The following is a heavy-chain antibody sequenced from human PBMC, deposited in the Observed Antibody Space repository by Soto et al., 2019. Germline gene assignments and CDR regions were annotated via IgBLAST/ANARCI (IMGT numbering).Heavy chain of an antibody. Sequence: GGSLRLSCAASGFTFSSYGMHWVRQAPGKGLEWVAVISYDGSNKYYADSVKGRFTISRDNSKNTLYLQMNSLRAEDTAVYYCAKDLAYWGQGTLVTVSS. CDR2: ISYDGSNK. CDR1: GFTFSSYG. J-gene: IGHJ4*02. CDR3: AKDLAY. V-gene: IGHV3-30*18.